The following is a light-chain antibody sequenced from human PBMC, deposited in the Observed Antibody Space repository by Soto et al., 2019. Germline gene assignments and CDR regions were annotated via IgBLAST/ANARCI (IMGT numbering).Light chain of an antibody. CDR2: EVS. CDR1: SSDVGDYNY. CDR3: CSYAGTYTVV. V-gene: IGLV2-11*01. J-gene: IGLJ2*01. Sequence: QSALTQPRSVSGSPGQSVTISCTGTSSDVGDYNYVPWYQQHPGKAPKFIIYEVSKRPSGVPDRFSGSKSGNTASLTISGLQAEDEADYYCCSYAGTYTVVFGGGTKLTVL.